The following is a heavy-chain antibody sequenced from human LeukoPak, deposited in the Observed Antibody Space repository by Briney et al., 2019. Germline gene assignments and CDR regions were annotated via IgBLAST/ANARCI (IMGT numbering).Heavy chain of an antibody. CDR3: ARRHGDYNWFDP. Sequence: SSQTLSLTCAVSGYSISSGYYWGWIRPPPGKGLEWIGSIYHSGSTYYNPSLKSRVTISVDTSKNQFSLKLSSVTAADTAVYYCARRHGDYNWFDPWGQGTLVTVSS. CDR2: IYHSGST. J-gene: IGHJ5*02. V-gene: IGHV4-38-2*01. CDR1: GYSISSGYY. D-gene: IGHD2-21*02.